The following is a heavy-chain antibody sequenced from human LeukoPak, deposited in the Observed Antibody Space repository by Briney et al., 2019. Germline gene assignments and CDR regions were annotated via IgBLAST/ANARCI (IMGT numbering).Heavy chain of an antibody. CDR2: ISYDGSNK. V-gene: IGHV3-30-3*01. D-gene: IGHD6-19*01. CDR1: GFTFSSYA. CDR3: ARAGWQS. Sequence: RSLRLSCAASGFTFSSYAMHWVRQAPGKGLEWVAVISYDGSNKYYADSVKGRFTISRDNSKNTLYLQMNSLRAEDTAVYYCARAGWQSWGQGTLVTVSS. J-gene: IGHJ4*02.